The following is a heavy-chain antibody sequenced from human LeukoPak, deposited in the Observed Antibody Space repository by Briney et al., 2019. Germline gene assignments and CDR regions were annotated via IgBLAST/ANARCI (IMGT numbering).Heavy chain of an antibody. V-gene: IGHV3-23*01. CDR2: ISGSGGST. J-gene: IGHJ4*02. Sequence: GGSLRLSCAASGFTFSSFAMSWVRQAPGKGLEWVSAISGSGGSTYYADSVKGRFTISRDNSKNTLSLQMNSLRAEDTAVYYCAKASNTWNYFDYWGQGTLVTVSS. CDR3: AKASNTWNYFDY. CDR1: GFTFSSFA. D-gene: IGHD1-1*01.